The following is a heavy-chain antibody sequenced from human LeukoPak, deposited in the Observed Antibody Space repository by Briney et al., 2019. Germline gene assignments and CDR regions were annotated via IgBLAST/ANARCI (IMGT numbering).Heavy chain of an antibody. CDR1: GFTFSSYG. Sequence: PGGSLRLSCAASGFTFSSYGIHWVRQAPGKGLEWVAFIRYDGSNKYYADSVKGRFTISRDNSKNTLYLQMNSLRAEDTAVYYCAKEDSSSWSIDYWGQGTLATVSS. CDR2: IRYDGSNK. CDR3: AKEDSSSWSIDY. J-gene: IGHJ4*02. V-gene: IGHV3-30*02. D-gene: IGHD6-13*01.